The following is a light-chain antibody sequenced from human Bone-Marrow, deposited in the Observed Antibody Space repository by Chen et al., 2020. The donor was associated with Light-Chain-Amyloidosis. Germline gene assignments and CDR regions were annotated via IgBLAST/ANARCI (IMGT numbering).Light chain of an antibody. CDR2: RDT. CDR3: QSADSSGTYEVI. CDR1: DLPTKY. Sequence: SYELTQPPSVSVSPGPTARITCSGDDLPTKYAYWYQQKPGQAPVLVIHRDTERPSGISERFSGASSGKTATLTSSGVQAEDEADYHGQSADSSGTYEVIFGGGTKLTVL. V-gene: IGLV3-25*03. J-gene: IGLJ2*01.